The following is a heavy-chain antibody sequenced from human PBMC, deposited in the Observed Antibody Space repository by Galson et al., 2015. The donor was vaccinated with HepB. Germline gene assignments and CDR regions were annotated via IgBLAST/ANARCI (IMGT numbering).Heavy chain of an antibody. CDR2: IYYSGST. J-gene: IGHJ4*02. D-gene: IGHD1-26*01. Sequence: LSLTCTVSGGSISSSSYYWGWIRQPPGKGLEWIGSIYYSGSTYYNPSLKSRVTISVDTSKNQFSLKLSSVTAADTAVYYCARSRWELLPNHGSFDYWGQGTLVTVSS. CDR1: GGSISSSSYY. CDR3: ARSRWELLPNHGSFDY. V-gene: IGHV4-39*01.